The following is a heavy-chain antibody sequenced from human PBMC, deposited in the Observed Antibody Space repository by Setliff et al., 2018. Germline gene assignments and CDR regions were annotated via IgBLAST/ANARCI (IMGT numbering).Heavy chain of an antibody. D-gene: IGHD7-27*01. CDR3: VRDLHWGFDY. J-gene: IGHJ4*02. Sequence: PGGSLRLSCAAFEFTFSRYSMNWVRQAPGKGLEWVASISVSSSFIYYADSVKGRFTVSRDNAKNLLYLQMNSLRAEDTAVYYCVRDLHWGFDYWGQGALVTVSS. V-gene: IGHV3-21*01. CDR2: ISVSSSFI. CDR1: EFTFSRYS.